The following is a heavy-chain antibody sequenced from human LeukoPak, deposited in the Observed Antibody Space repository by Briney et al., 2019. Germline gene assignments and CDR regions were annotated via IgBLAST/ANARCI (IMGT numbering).Heavy chain of an antibody. D-gene: IGHD3-22*01. J-gene: IGHJ4*02. Sequence: PSETLSLTCTVSGGSISSYYWSWIRQPPGKGLEWIGYIYYSGSTNYNPSLKSRVDISFDTSRNQFSLKLDSVTAADTAVYYCARAKDYYDTSRYYWLYYFDYWGQGTLVTVSS. CDR3: ARAKDYYDTSRYYWLYYFDY. V-gene: IGHV4-59*08. CDR2: IYYSGST. CDR1: GGSISSYY.